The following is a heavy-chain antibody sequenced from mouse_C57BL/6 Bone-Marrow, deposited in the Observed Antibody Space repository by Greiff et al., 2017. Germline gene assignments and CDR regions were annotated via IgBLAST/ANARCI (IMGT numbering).Heavy chain of an antibody. CDR3: ARSGTRYYYAMDY. J-gene: IGHJ4*01. V-gene: IGHV1-63*01. Sequence: QVQLKESGAELVRPGTSVKMSCKASGYTFTNYWIGWAKQRPGHGLEWIGDIYPGGGYTNYNEKFKGKATLTADKSSSPAYMQFSSLTSEDSAIYYCARSGTRYYYAMDYWGQGTSVTVSS. CDR1: GYTFTNYW. CDR2: IYPGGGYT. D-gene: IGHD4-1*01.